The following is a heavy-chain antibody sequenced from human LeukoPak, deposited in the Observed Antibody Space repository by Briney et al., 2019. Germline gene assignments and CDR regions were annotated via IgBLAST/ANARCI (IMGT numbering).Heavy chain of an antibody. CDR1: GGSISSYY. D-gene: IGHD6-19*01. V-gene: IGHV4-4*07. Sequence: KPSETLSLTCTVSGGSISSYYWGWIRQPAGKGLEWIGRISSSGSTNYNPSLRSRISMSGDTSKKQFSLKLSSVTAADTAVYYCARDMGSGWYSDWGQGTLVTVSS. J-gene: IGHJ4*02. CDR3: ARDMGSGWYSD. CDR2: ISSSGST.